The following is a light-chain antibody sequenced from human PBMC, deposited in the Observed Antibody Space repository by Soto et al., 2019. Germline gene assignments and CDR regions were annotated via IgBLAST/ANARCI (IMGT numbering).Light chain of an antibody. CDR2: EDI. CDR3: CSYAGGASAV. CDR1: ISDVGRYNL. V-gene: IGLV2-23*01. J-gene: IGLJ2*01. Sequence: QSALTQPASVSGSPGQSITISCTGTISDVGRYNLVSWYQQHPDKAPKLIIYEDIERPSGVSHRFSGSTSGNTASLTISGLQTEDEAKYFCCSYAGGASAVFGGGTKVTVL.